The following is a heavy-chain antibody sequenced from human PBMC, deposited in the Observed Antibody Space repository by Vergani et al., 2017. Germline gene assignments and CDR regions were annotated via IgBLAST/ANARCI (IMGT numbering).Heavy chain of an antibody. CDR1: GFPFDDYA. D-gene: IGHD2-15*01. J-gene: IGHJ4*02. Sequence: EVQLVESGGGLVQPGRSLRLSCAASGFPFDDYAMHWVRQAPGKGLEWVSGISWNSGSTGYADSVKGRFTISRDNAKNSLYLQMNSLRAEDTALYYCAKDKDCSGGSCYSFGFDYWGQGTLVTVSS. CDR2: ISWNSGST. CDR3: AKDKDCSGGSCYSFGFDY. V-gene: IGHV3-9*01.